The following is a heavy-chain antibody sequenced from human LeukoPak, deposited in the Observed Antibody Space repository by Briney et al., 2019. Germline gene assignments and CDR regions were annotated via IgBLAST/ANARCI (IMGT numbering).Heavy chain of an antibody. J-gene: IGHJ4*02. CDR2: IYYSGST. Sequence: SETLSLTCTVSGYSISNGYYWGWIRQPPGKGLEWTGSIYYSGSTYYNPSLKSRVTISVDTSKNQFSLKLSSVTAADTAVYYCARHDPQQLVPGGVNYWGQGTLVTVSS. D-gene: IGHD6-13*01. CDR3: ARHDPQQLVPGGVNY. CDR1: GYSISNGYY. V-gene: IGHV4-38-2*02.